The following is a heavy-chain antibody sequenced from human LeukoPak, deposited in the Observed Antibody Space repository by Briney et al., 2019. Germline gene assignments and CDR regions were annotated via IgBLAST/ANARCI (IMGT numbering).Heavy chain of an antibody. V-gene: IGHV3-48*03. Sequence: GGSLRLSCAASGFTFSSYEMNWVRQAPGKGLEWVSYISSSGSTIYYADSVKGRFTISRDNAKNSLYLQMNSLRAEDTAVYYCAREGIAAAGTDYWGQETLVTVSS. D-gene: IGHD6-13*01. CDR3: AREGIAAAGTDY. CDR1: GFTFSSYE. J-gene: IGHJ4*02. CDR2: ISSSGSTI.